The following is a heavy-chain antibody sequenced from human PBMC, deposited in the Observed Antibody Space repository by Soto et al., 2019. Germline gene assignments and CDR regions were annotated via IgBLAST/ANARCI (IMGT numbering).Heavy chain of an antibody. V-gene: IGHV3-13*05. CDR2: VGTAGDP. CDR1: GFTFSSYD. CDR3: ARVSNSGRYYEGAFDI. D-gene: IGHD1-26*01. Sequence: GGSLRLSCAASGFTFSSYDVHWVRQATGKGLEWVSAVGTAGDPYYSGSVKGRFTVSRENAENSLYLQMNSLRAGDTAVYYCARVSNSGRYYEGAFDIWGQGTMVTVSS. J-gene: IGHJ3*02.